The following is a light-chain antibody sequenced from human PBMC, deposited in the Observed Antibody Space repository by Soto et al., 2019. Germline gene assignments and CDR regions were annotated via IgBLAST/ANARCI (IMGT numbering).Light chain of an antibody. J-gene: IGKJ4*01. V-gene: IGKV3-20*01. Sequence: EMVLTQSPGTLSLSPGGRASLSCRASQSVSRNYVAWYQQKPGQSPRLLIYGASNRASGIPDRFSGSASGADFTLSIARLEPEDFAMYYCQQYGSTPLTFGGGTKVDIK. CDR3: QQYGSTPLT. CDR1: QSVSRNY. CDR2: GAS.